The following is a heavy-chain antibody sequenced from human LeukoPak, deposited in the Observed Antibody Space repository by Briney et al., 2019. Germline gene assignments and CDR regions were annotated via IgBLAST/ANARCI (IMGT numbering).Heavy chain of an antibody. Sequence: GRSLRLSCAASGFTLSSHGMHWVRQAPGKGLEWVAFIYYDGSNIYYADYVKGRFTISRDISKNTLYLQMDSLRAEDTAIYYCARDWKTNSFDYWGQGTLVTVSS. CDR1: GFTLSSHG. CDR3: ARDWKTNSFDY. CDR2: IYYDGSNI. D-gene: IGHD1-1*01. V-gene: IGHV3-33*08. J-gene: IGHJ4*02.